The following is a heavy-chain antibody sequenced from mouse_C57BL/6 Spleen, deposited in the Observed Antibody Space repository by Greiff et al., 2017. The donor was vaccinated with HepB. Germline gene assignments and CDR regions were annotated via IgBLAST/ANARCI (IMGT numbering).Heavy chain of an antibody. D-gene: IGHD1-1*01. CDR3: ASLTTVVATRFAY. V-gene: IGHV1-81*01. J-gene: IGHJ3*01. Sequence: VQLKESGAELARPGASVKLSCKASGYTFTSYGISWVKQRTGQGLEWIGEIYPRSGNTYYNEKFKGKATLTADKSSSTAYMELRSLTSEDSAVYFCASLTTVVATRFAYWGQGTLVTVSA. CDR1: GYTFTSYG. CDR2: IYPRSGNT.